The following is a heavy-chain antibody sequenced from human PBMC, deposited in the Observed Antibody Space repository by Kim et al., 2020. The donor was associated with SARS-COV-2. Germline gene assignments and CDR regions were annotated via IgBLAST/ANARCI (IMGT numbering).Heavy chain of an antibody. D-gene: IGHD6-19*01. CDR3: ARAVAGRNWFDP. V-gene: IGHV6-1*01. J-gene: IGHJ5*02. Sequence: EYAVSMKSQITIAPDTSKNQFSLHLNSVTPEDTAVYYCARAVAGRNWFDPWGQGTLVTVSS.